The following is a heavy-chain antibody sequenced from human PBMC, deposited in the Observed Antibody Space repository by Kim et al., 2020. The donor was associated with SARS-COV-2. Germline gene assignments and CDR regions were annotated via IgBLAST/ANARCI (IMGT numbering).Heavy chain of an antibody. Sequence: SETLSITCTVSGGSISSSSYYWGWIRQPPGKGLEWIGSIYYSGSTYYNPSLKSRVTISVDTSKNQFSLKLSSVTAADTAVYYCASAKEDIVVVPAAIGREYYYYYGMDVWGQGTTVTVSS. V-gene: IGHV4-39*01. J-gene: IGHJ6*02. CDR2: IYYSGST. CDR3: ASAKEDIVVVPAAIGREYYYYYGMDV. CDR1: GGSISSSSYY. D-gene: IGHD2-2*01.